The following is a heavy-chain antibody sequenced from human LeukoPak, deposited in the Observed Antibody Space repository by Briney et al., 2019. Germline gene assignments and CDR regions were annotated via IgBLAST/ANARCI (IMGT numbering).Heavy chain of an antibody. J-gene: IGHJ1*01. V-gene: IGHV3-21*01. CDR1: GFTFSSYS. Sequence: PGGSLRLSCAASGFTFSSYSMNWVRQAPGKGLEWVSSISSSSSYIYYADSVKGRFTISRDNAKNTLYLQMSRLRAEDTAVYYCAREDYFGSGSYSSEYFHHWGQGTLVTVSS. CDR3: AREDYFGSGSYSSEYFHH. CDR2: ISSSSSYI. D-gene: IGHD3-10*01.